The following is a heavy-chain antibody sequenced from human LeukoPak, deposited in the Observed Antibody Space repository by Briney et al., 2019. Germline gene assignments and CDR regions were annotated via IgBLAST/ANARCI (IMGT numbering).Heavy chain of an antibody. J-gene: IGHJ4*02. V-gene: IGHV3-48*04. D-gene: IGHD1-7*01. Sequence: GGSLRLSCAASGFTFSSFAMSWVRQAPGEGLEWLSYIRSSGTTTYYADSVKGRFTISRDNAKNSLYLQMNSLRAEDTAVYYCARMNYVSSGWGAPFDYWGQGTLVTVSS. CDR1: GFTFSSFA. CDR3: ARMNYVSSGWGAPFDY. CDR2: IRSSGTTT.